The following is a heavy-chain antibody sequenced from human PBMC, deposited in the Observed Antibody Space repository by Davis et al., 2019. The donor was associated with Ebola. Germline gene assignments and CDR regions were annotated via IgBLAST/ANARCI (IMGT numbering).Heavy chain of an antibody. CDR3: ATLDILTAYVPYAMDV. D-gene: IGHD3-9*01. CDR2: VDPKAGKT. CDR1: GYSLTELS. J-gene: IGHJ6*02. Sequence: AASVKVSCKVSGYSLTELSMHWVRQAPGKGLEWVGLVDPKAGKTVYAEKFQDRVTITADKSTDIVYMELSSLTYEDTAVYYCATLDILTAYVPYAMDVWGQGTTVTVS. V-gene: IGHV1-24*01.